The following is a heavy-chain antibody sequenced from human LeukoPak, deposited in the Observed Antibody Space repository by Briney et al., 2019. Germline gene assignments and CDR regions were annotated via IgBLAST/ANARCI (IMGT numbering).Heavy chain of an antibody. J-gene: IGHJ2*01. CDR2: INPDGTXX. D-gene: IGHD6-19*01. V-gene: IGHV3-74*01. Sequence: GGSLRLSCAAXGXXXXXXXXXXXXXXPXXGLXXVXPINPDGTXXXXADSVKGRFTISRDNAKNTLYLQMNSLRAEDTAVYYCVRDSPSGFFDLWGRGTLVTVSS. CDR1: GXXXXXXX. CDR3: VRDSPSGFFDL.